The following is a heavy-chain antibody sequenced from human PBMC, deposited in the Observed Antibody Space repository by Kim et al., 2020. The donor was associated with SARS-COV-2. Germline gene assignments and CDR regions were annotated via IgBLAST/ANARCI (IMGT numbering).Heavy chain of an antibody. CDR1: GGSISNYY. CDR2: IYYSWST. V-gene: IGHV4-59*01. J-gene: IGHJ3*02. CDR3: ARWYPESYYYDSGSFDAFDI. Sequence: SETLSLTCTVSGGSISNYYWSWIRQPPGKGLEWIGYIYYSWSTNYNPSLKSRVTIAVDTSKNQFSLKLSSVTAADTAVYYCARWYPESYYYDSGSFDAFDIWGQGTMVTVSS. D-gene: IGHD3-10*01.